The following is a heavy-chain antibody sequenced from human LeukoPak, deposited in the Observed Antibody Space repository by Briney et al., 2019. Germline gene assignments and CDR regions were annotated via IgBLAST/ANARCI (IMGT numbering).Heavy chain of an antibody. V-gene: IGHV4-39*01. CDR2: IYYSGTT. CDR3: VAGSYVDY. J-gene: IGHJ4*02. D-gene: IGHD3-10*01. Sequence: PSEALSLTCTVSGGSISSGSYYWVWIRQPPGKGLEWIGTIYYSGTTYYNPSLKSRVTISVDTSKNQFSLKLSSVTAADTAVYYCVAGSYVDYWGQGTLVTVSS. CDR1: GGSISSGSYY.